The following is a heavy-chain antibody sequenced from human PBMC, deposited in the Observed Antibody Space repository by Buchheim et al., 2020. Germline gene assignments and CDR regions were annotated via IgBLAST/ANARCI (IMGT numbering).Heavy chain of an antibody. CDR3: AKDQYYDFWSGYQNYYGMDV. Sequence: QVQLVESGGGVVQPGRSLRLSCAASGFTFSSYGMHWVRQAPGKGLEWVAVISYDGSNKYYADSAKGRFTISRDNSKNTLYLQMNSLRAEDTAVYYCAKDQYYDFWSGYQNYYGMDVWGQGTT. CDR2: ISYDGSNK. V-gene: IGHV3-30*18. D-gene: IGHD3-3*01. J-gene: IGHJ6*02. CDR1: GFTFSSYG.